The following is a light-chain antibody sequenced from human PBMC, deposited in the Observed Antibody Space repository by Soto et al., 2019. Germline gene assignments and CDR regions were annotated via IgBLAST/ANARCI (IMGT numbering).Light chain of an antibody. J-gene: IGLJ1*01. CDR1: SSDVCGYNS. Sequence: QSALTQLPSASPSPGQTVAICCTGTSSDVCGYNSVSWYQPHPGKAPKLMISEVNKRPSGVPDRFSGSKSGNTASLTVSGLQAEDEADYYCSSYAGSSNVFGTGTKVTVL. CDR3: SSYAGSSNV. CDR2: EVN. V-gene: IGLV2-8*01.